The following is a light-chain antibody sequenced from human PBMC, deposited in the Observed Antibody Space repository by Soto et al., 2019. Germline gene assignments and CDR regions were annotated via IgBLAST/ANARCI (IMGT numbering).Light chain of an antibody. CDR1: QSVSSS. Sequence: EIVLTQSPATLSLSPGERATLSCRASQSVSSSLAWYQQKPGQAPRLLIYGASNGAAGIPARFSGTGSGTDFTLTISSREPDDFAVYYCQQRYNWPLTFGGGTKVEIK. CDR3: QQRYNWPLT. J-gene: IGKJ4*01. V-gene: IGKV3-11*01. CDR2: GAS.